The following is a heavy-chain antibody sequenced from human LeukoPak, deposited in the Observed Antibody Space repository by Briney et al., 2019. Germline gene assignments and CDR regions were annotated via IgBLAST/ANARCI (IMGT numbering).Heavy chain of an antibody. CDR1: GGSISSSSYY. D-gene: IGHD3-3*01. V-gene: IGHV4-39*01. CDR3: ARGSITIFGVVIPPDY. CDR2: IYYSGST. J-gene: IGHJ4*02. Sequence: SETLSLTCTVSGGSISSSSYYWGWIRQPPGKGLEWIGSIYYSGSTYYNPSLKSRVTTSVDTSKNQFSLKLSSVTAADTAVYYCARGSITIFGVVIPPDYWGQGTLVTVSS.